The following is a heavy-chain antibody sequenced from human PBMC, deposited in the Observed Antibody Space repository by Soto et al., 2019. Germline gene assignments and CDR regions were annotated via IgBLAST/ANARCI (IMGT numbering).Heavy chain of an antibody. Sequence: GGSLRLSCAASGFTFSSYAMSWVRQAPGKGLEWVSAISGSGGSTYYADSVKGRLTISRDNSKNTLYLQMNSLRAEDTAVYYCATGAIAAAGTFPFDYWGQGTLVTVSS. CDR1: GFTFSSYA. V-gene: IGHV3-23*01. CDR2: ISGSGGST. J-gene: IGHJ4*02. CDR3: ATGAIAAAGTFPFDY. D-gene: IGHD6-13*01.